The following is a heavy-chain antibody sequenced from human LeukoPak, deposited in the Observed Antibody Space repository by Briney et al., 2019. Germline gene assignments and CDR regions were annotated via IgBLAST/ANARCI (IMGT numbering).Heavy chain of an antibody. J-gene: IGHJ4*02. V-gene: IGHV3-30*19. CDR2: IAYDGSNK. Sequence: GGSLRLSCAASGFTFSSYGMHWVRQAPGKGLEWVAFIAYDGSNKYYADSVKGRFTISRDNSKNTMFLQMNSLRAEDTAVYYCARVRSADYWGQGTLVTVSS. CDR3: ARVRSADY. CDR1: GFTFSSYG.